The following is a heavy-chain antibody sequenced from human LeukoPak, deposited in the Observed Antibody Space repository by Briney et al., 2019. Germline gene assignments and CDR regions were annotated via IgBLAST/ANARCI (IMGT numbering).Heavy chain of an antibody. CDR1: GYTFTSYG. V-gene: IGHV1-18*01. Sequence: GASVKVSCKASGYTFTSYGISWVRQAPGQGLEWMGWSSGDNGNTNYAQKLQGRVTMTTDTSTSTAYMELRSLRSDDTAVYYCARALSSPHMDNWFDPWGQGTLVTVSS. CDR3: ARALSSPHMDNWFDP. D-gene: IGHD2-21*01. CDR2: SSGDNGNT. J-gene: IGHJ5*02.